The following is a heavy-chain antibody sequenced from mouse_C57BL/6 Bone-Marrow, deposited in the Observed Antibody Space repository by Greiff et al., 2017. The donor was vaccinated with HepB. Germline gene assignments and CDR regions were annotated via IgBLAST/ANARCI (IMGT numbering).Heavy chain of an antibody. J-gene: IGHJ1*03. Sequence: QVQLKQPGAELVKPGASVKVSCKASGYTFTSYWMHWVKQRPGQGLEWIGRIHPSDSDTNYNQKFKGKATLTVDKSSSTAYMQLSSLTSEDSAVYYCAISSTVVSYWYFDVWGTGTTVTVSS. CDR3: AISSTVVSYWYFDV. V-gene: IGHV1-74*01. D-gene: IGHD1-1*01. CDR1: GYTFTSYW. CDR2: IHPSDSDT.